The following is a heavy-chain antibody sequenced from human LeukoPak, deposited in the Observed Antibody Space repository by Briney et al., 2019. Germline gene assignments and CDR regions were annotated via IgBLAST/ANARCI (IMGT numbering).Heavy chain of an antibody. CDR3: AGGFHYYYYGMDV. CDR1: GFTFDDYA. V-gene: IGHV3-43*02. J-gene: IGHJ6*02. D-gene: IGHD2-15*01. CDR2: ISGDGGGT. Sequence: PGGSLRLSCAASGFTFDDYAMHWVRQAPGKGLEWVSLISGDGGGTYYADSVKGRFTISRDNSKNSLYLQMNSLRTEDTALYYCAGGFHYYYYGMDVWGQGTTVTVSS.